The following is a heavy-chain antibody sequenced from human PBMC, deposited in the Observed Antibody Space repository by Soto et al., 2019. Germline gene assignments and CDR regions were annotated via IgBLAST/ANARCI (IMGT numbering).Heavy chain of an antibody. CDR3: ACSLPGRNWFVP. CDR2: IESTDSYT. D-gene: IGHD3-10*01. V-gene: IGHV5-10-1*01. Sequence: ESLKITCKRSGYSFTSYWISWVRHMPGKGLEWMQRIESTDSYTNYSPSFQGHVTISAVKSISTAYLEWCSLQASDTAMYYCACSLPGRNWFVPWGQGTLVTVSS. J-gene: IGHJ5*02. CDR1: GYSFTSYW.